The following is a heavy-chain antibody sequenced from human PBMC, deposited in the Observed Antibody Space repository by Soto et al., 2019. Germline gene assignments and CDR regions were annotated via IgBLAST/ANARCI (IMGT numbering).Heavy chain of an antibody. CDR2: INLSGGGT. Sequence: GASVKVSCKASGYTFTNSYMHWVRQAPGQGLEWMGIINLSGGGTKYAQKFQGRVTITADKSTSTAYMELSSLRSEDTAVYYCAREEYYYGSGAFFDYWGQGTLVTVSS. CDR1: GYTFTNSY. D-gene: IGHD3-10*01. CDR3: AREEYYYGSGAFFDY. V-gene: IGHV1-46*01. J-gene: IGHJ4*02.